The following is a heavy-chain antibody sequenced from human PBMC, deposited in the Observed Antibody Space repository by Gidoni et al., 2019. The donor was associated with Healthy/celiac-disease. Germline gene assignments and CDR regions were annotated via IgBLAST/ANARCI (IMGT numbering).Heavy chain of an antibody. Sequence: QVQLQESGPGLVKPSQTLSLTCTVSVGSISSGGYYWSWIRKHQGKGLEWIGYIYYSGSTYYNPSLKSRVTISVDTSKNQFALKLSSVTAADTAVYYCARAQSGSYLDYWGQGTLVTVSS. J-gene: IGHJ4*02. V-gene: IGHV4-31*03. CDR1: VGSISSGGYY. D-gene: IGHD1-26*01. CDR2: IYYSGST. CDR3: ARAQSGSYLDY.